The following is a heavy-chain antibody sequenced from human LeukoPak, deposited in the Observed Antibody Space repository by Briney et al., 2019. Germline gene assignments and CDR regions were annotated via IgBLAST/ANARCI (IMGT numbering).Heavy chain of an antibody. Sequence: PSETLSLTCTVSGGSISSYYWSWIRQPPGKGLEWIGYIYYSGSTNYNPSLKSRVTISVDTSKNQSSLKLSSVTAADTAVYYCARGNDFWSGSFDPWGQGTLVTVSS. J-gene: IGHJ5*02. CDR2: IYYSGST. D-gene: IGHD3-3*01. CDR1: GGSISSYY. V-gene: IGHV4-59*01. CDR3: ARGNDFWSGSFDP.